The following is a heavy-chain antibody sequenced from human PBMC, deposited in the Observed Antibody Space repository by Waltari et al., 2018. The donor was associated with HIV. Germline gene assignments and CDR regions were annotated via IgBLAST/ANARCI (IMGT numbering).Heavy chain of an antibody. V-gene: IGHV3-48*01. D-gene: IGHD3-22*01. Sequence: EVQLVESGGGLVQPGVSLRLSCAASGFTFTSYGMNWVRQAPGKGLGWISFISSSSSTIYYADSMKGRFTISRDNDKNSLYLQMNSLRAEDTAVYYCARETYYYDSSGPYFDYWGQGTLVTVSS. J-gene: IGHJ4*02. CDR3: ARETYYYDSSGPYFDY. CDR1: GFTFTSYG. CDR2: ISSSSSTI.